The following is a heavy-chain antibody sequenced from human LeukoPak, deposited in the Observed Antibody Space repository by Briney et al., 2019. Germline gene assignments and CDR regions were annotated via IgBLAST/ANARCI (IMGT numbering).Heavy chain of an antibody. CDR3: AKVRQDSGWYAPFDY. CDR1: GFTFSNYA. D-gene: IGHD6-19*01. Sequence: GGSLRLSCAASGFTFSNYAISWVRQAPGKGLEWVSAISGSGDSTYYADSVKGRFTISRYNSVNTLYVQMNSLRAEDTAVYYCAKVRQDSGWYAPFDYWGQGTPVTVSS. CDR2: ISGSGDST. J-gene: IGHJ4*02. V-gene: IGHV3-23*01.